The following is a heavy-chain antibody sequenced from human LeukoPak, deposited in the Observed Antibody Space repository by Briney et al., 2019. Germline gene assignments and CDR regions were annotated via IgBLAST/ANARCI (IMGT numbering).Heavy chain of an antibody. V-gene: IGHV4-59*01. CDR1: GGSISSYY. J-gene: IGHJ4*02. Sequence: PSETLPLTCTVSGGSISSYYWSWIRQPPGKGLEWIGYIYYSGSTNYNPSLKSRVTISVDTSKNQFSLKLSSVTAADTAVYYCARADYYGSRVYFDYWGQGTLVTVSS. D-gene: IGHD3-10*01. CDR2: IYYSGST. CDR3: ARADYYGSRVYFDY.